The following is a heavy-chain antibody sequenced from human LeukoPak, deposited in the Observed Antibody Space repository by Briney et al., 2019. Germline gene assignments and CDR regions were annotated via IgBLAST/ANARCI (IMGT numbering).Heavy chain of an antibody. D-gene: IGHD3-3*01. J-gene: IGHJ4*02. CDR2: IYYSGST. V-gene: IGHV4-39*01. CDR3: ARNSPFTIFGVEHGDYFDY. Sequence: SETLSLTCTVSGGSISSSSYYWGWIRQPPGKGLEWIGSIYYSGSTYYNPSLKSRVTISVDTSKNQFSLKLSSVTAADTAVYYCARNSPFTIFGVEHGDYFDYWGQGTPVTVSS. CDR1: GGSISSSSYY.